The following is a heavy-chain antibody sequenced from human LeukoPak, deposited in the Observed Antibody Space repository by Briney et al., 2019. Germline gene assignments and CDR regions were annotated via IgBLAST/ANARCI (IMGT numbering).Heavy chain of an antibody. Sequence: GASVKVSCKVSGYTLTELSMHWVRQAPGKGLEWMGGFDPEDGETIYAQKFQGRVTMTEDTSTDTAYMELSSLRSEDTAVYYCATGNPSYDYVWGSYRPLVLGYWGQGTLVTVSS. V-gene: IGHV1-24*01. CDR3: ATGNPSYDYVWGSYRPLVLGY. CDR2: FDPEDGET. J-gene: IGHJ4*02. CDR1: GYTLTELS. D-gene: IGHD3-16*02.